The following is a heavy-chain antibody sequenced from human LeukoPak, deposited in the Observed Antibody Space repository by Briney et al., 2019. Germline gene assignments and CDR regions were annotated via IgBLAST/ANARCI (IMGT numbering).Heavy chain of an antibody. CDR3: ASVIRTYGDYDYYYAMDV. D-gene: IGHD4-17*01. CDR1: GSTFSSYA. Sequence: GRSLRLSCAASGSTFSSYAMRWVRQAPGKGLEWVAIISYDGINKYYADSVKGRFTISRDNSKSTLYLQMNSLRTEDTAVYYCASVIRTYGDYDYYYAMDVWGQGTTVTVSS. CDR2: ISYDGINK. V-gene: IGHV3-30-3*01. J-gene: IGHJ6*02.